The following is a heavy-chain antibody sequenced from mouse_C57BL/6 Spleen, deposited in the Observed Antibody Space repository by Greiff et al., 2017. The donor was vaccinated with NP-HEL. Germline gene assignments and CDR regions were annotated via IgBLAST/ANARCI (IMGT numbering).Heavy chain of an antibody. J-gene: IGHJ2*01. D-gene: IGHD2-4*01. CDR1: GFTFSDYY. CDR2: ISNGGGST. CDR3: ARRLYDYGLDY. V-gene: IGHV5-12*01. Sequence: DVKLVESGGGLVQPGGSLKLSCAASGFTFSDYYMYWVRQTPEKRLEWVAYISNGGGSTYYPDTVKGRFTISRDNAKNTLYLQMSRLKSEDTAMYYCARRLYDYGLDYWGQGTTLTVSS.